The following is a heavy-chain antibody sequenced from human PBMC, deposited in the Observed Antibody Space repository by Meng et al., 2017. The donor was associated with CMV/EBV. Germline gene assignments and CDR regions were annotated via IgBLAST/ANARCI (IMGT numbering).Heavy chain of an antibody. CDR2: INSDGSST. D-gene: IGHD5-12*01. J-gene: IGHJ4*02. Sequence: GESLKISCAASGFTFSSYWMHWVRQAPGKGLVWVSRINSDGSSTSYADSVKGRFTISRDNAKNTLYLQMNSLRAEDTAVYYCARGGGDYSGYDWEADYWGQGTLVTVS. CDR1: GFTFSSYW. V-gene: IGHV3-74*01. CDR3: ARGGGDYSGYDWEADY.